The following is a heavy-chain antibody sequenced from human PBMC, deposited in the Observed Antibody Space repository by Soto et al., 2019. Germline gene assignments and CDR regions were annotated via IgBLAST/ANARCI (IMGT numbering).Heavy chain of an antibody. J-gene: IGHJ4*02. CDR3: ARHRVLSYCGGDCKPLDY. CDR2: INHIGST. CDR1: GGSFSGYY. D-gene: IGHD2-21*02. Sequence: QVQLQQWGAGLLKPSETLSLTCAVYGGSFSGYYWSWIRQPPGKGLEWIGEINHIGSTNYNPSLKSRVTISVDTSKNQFSLKLSSVTAADTAVYYCARHRVLSYCGGDCKPLDYWGQGTLVTVSS. V-gene: IGHV4-34*01.